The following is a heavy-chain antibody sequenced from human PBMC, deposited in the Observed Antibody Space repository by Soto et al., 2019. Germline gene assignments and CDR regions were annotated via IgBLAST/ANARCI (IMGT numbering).Heavy chain of an antibody. CDR3: ARLVHYYDSSGPSTLFDY. J-gene: IGHJ4*02. CDR1: GGSISSSSYY. Sequence: QLQLQESGPGLVKPSETLSLTCTVSGGSISSSSYYWGWIRQPPGKGLEWIGSIYYSGSTYYNPSLKSRVTISGDTSKNQFSLKLSSVTAADTAVYYCARLVHYYDSSGPSTLFDYWGQGTLVTVSS. V-gene: IGHV4-39*01. CDR2: IYYSGST. D-gene: IGHD3-22*01.